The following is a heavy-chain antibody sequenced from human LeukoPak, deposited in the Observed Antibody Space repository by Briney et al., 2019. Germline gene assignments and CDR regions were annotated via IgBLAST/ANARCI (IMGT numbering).Heavy chain of an antibody. J-gene: IGHJ4*02. V-gene: IGHV4-39*07. CDR3: ARDLGLRDY. CDR1: GVSITDDNYY. Sequence: SETLSLTCSLFGVSITDDNYYWGWIRQPPGKGLEWIGSIYYSGSTYYNPSLKSRVTISVDTSKNQFSLKLSSVTAADTAVYYCARDLGLRDYWGQGTLVTVSS. D-gene: IGHD3-16*01. CDR2: IYYSGST.